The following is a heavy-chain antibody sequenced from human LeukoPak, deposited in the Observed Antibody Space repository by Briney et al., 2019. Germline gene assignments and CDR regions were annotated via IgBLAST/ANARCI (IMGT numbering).Heavy chain of an antibody. V-gene: IGHV4-59*01. CDR1: GGSMRSYY. Sequence: SETLSLTCTVSGGSMRSYYWSWRREPPGKGLEWIGYNYYSGSTNYTPSLKSRVTISVDTSKNQFSLKLSSVTAADTAVYYCARVRSISLFDPWGPGTLVTVSS. J-gene: IGHJ5*02. D-gene: IGHD3-3*02. CDR2: NYYSGST. CDR3: ARVRSISLFDP.